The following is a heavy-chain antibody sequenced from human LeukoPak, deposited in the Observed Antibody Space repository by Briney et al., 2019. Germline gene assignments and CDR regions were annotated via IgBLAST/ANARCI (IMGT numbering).Heavy chain of an antibody. J-gene: IGHJ4*02. CDR2: ISYNSGSI. D-gene: IGHD5-18*01. CDR3: AKVGPVSSYGFGFFNY. V-gene: IGHV3-9*01. CDR1: GFTFDDYA. Sequence: SLRLSCAASGFTFDDYAMHWVRQAPGKGLEWVSGISYNSGSINYAESVKGRFTISRDNAKNSLYLQMSSLTVEDTALYYRAKVGPVSSYGFGFFNYWGRGTLVTVSS.